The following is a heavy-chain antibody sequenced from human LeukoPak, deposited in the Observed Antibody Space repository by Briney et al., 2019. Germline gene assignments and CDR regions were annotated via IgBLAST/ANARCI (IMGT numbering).Heavy chain of an antibody. CDR3: ARDGGIVVVPAATYFDY. Sequence: GGSLRLSCAASGFTFSSYSMNWVRQAPGKGLEWVSSISSSSSYIYYADSVKGRFTISRDNAKNSLYLQMNSLRAEDTAVYYCARDGGIVVVPAATYFDYWGQGTLVTVSS. V-gene: IGHV3-21*01. D-gene: IGHD2-2*01. CDR2: ISSSSSYI. CDR1: GFTFSSYS. J-gene: IGHJ4*02.